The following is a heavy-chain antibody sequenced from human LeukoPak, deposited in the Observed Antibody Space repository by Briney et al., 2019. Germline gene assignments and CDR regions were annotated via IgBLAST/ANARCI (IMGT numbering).Heavy chain of an antibody. Sequence: SVKVSCKASGGTFSSYAISWVRQAPGQGLEWMGGIIPIFGTANYAQKFQGRVTITADESTSTAYMELSSLRSDDTAVYYCARDSPYSSSSLGFDFWGQGTLVTVSS. D-gene: IGHD6-13*01. CDR3: ARDSPYSSSSLGFDF. CDR1: GGTFSSYA. J-gene: IGHJ4*02. V-gene: IGHV1-69*01. CDR2: IIPIFGTA.